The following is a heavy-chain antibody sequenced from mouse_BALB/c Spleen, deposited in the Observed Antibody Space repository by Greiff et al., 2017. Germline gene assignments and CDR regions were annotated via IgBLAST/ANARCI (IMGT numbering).Heavy chain of an antibody. D-gene: IGHD2-3*01. CDR1: GFNIKDTY. V-gene: IGHV14-3*02. Sequence: VQLQQSGAELVKPGASVKLSCTASGFNIKDTYMHWVKQRPEQGLEWIGRIDPANGNTKYDPKFQGKATITADTSSNTAYLQLSSLTSEDTADYYCDRNGYSNAMDYWGQGTSVTVSA. J-gene: IGHJ4*01. CDR2: IDPANGNT. CDR3: DRNGYSNAMDY.